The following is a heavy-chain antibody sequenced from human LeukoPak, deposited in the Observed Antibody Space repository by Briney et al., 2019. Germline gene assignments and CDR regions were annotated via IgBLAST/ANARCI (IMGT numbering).Heavy chain of an antibody. J-gene: IGHJ6*03. V-gene: IGHV4-59*01. CDR2: IYYSGST. CDR1: GGSISSYY. CDR3: ARTTDYSNYCYYYMDV. Sequence: SETLSLTCTVPGGSISSYYWSWIRQPPGKGLEWIGYIYYSGSTNYNPSLKSRVTISIDTSKNQFSLKLSSVTAADTAVYYCARTTDYSNYCYYYMDVWGKGTTVTVSS. D-gene: IGHD4-11*01.